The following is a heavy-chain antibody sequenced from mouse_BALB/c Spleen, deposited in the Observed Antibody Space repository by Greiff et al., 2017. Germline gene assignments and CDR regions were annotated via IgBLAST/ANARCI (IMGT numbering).Heavy chain of an antibody. CDR1: GDSITSGY. Sequence: EVKLQESGPSLVKPSQTLSLSCSATGDSITSGYWNWIRKFPGNKLECMGYISYSGSTYYNPSLKSQISIIRDTSKNQYYLQLNSVTTENTATYYCARSTMITTLFAYWGQGTLVTVSA. V-gene: IGHV3-8*02. D-gene: IGHD2-4*01. CDR2: ISYSGST. J-gene: IGHJ3*01. CDR3: ARSTMITTLFAY.